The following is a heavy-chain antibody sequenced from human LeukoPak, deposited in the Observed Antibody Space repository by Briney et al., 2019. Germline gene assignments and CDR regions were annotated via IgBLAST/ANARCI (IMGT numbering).Heavy chain of an antibody. D-gene: IGHD1-26*01. Sequence: GGSLRLSCAASGFTASSNYMSWVRQTPGKGVGRVSVTYSGASTYYADSVKGRFTISRDNSKNTLYLQMNSLRAEDMAVYYCARDRYSGSLDAFDIWGQGTMVTASS. J-gene: IGHJ3*02. CDR2: TYSGAST. CDR3: ARDRYSGSLDAFDI. CDR1: GFTASSNY. V-gene: IGHV3-66*01.